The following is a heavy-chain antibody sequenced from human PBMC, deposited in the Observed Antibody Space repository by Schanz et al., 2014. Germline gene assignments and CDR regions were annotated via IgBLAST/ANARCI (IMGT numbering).Heavy chain of an antibody. D-gene: IGHD5-18*01. CDR3: ARGGYSYALSAFDI. CDR2: ISAYTNNT. CDR1: RYTFNTYG. Sequence: GPGVKEPGASVKVSCEASRYTFNTYGLNWVRQAPGQGLEWMGWISAYTNNTNYAQKVQGRVTMTTDTSTGTAYMELRSLRSDDTAVYYCARGGYSYALSAFDIWGQGTILTVSS. J-gene: IGHJ3*02. V-gene: IGHV1-18*01.